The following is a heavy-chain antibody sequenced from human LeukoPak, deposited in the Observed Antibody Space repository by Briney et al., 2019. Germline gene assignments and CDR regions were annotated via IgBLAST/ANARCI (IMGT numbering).Heavy chain of an antibody. D-gene: IGHD3-10*01. Sequence: ASVKVSCKASGYTFTSYYMHWVRQAPGQGLEWMGIINPSGGSTSYAQKFQGRVTMTRDTSTSTVYMELSSLRSEDTAVYYCAREGGSGSYYNWAGPPYYYYGMDVWGQGTTVTVSS. CDR1: GYTFTSYY. CDR3: AREGGSGSYYNWAGPPYYYYGMDV. CDR2: INPSGGST. V-gene: IGHV1-46*01. J-gene: IGHJ6*02.